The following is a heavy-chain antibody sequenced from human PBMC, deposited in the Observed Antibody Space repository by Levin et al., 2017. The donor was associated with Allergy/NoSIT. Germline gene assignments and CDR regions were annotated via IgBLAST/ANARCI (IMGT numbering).Heavy chain of an antibody. Sequence: GESLKISCAASGFTFSSYSMNWVRQAPGKGLEWVSYISSSSSSMYYADSVKGRFTISRDNAKNSLYLQMNSLRAEDTAVYYCARDSIGPYFDYWGQGNLVTVSS. CDR3: ARDSIGPYFDY. CDR2: ISSSSSSM. V-gene: IGHV3-48*01. D-gene: IGHD2/OR15-2a*01. J-gene: IGHJ4*02. CDR1: GFTFSSYS.